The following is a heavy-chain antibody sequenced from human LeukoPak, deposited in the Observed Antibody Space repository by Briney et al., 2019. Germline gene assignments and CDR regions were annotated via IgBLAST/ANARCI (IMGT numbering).Heavy chain of an antibody. CDR2: ISAYNGNT. CDR1: GYTFTSYG. CDR3: ARESSPNDYGDT. J-gene: IGHJ5*02. Sequence: ASVKVSCKASGYTFTSYGISWVRQAPGQGLEWMGWISAYNGNTNYAQKLQGRVTMNTDTSTSTAYMELRSLRSDDTAVYYCARESSPNDYGDTWGQGTLVTVSS. D-gene: IGHD4-17*01. V-gene: IGHV1-18*01.